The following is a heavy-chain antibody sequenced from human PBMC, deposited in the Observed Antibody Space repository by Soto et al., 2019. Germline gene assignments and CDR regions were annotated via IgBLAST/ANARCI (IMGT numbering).Heavy chain of an antibody. CDR3: ATRTYYDFWSGFRSPYYFDY. CDR2: INHSGST. CDR1: GLSFSCFY. D-gene: IGHD3-3*01. V-gene: IGHV4-34*01. J-gene: IGHJ4*02. Sequence: SETTSLTSAFYGLSFSCFYLILLRPTPGKGLEWIGEINHSGSTNYNPSLKSRVTISVDTSKNQFSLKLSSVTAADTAVYYCATRTYYDFWSGFRSPYYFDYWGQGTLVTVSS.